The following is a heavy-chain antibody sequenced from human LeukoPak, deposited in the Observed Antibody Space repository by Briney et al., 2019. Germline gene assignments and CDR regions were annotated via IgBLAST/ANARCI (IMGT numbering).Heavy chain of an antibody. CDR2: INHSGST. D-gene: IGHD3-10*01. CDR3: ARGGYYGSGSYYIFDY. Sequence: SETLSLTCAVYGGSFSGYYWSWIRQPPGKGLEWIGEINHSGSTNYNPSLKSRVTISVDPSKNQFSLKLSSVTAADTAVYYCARGGYYGSGSYYIFDYWGQGTLVTVSS. CDR1: GGSFSGYY. J-gene: IGHJ4*02. V-gene: IGHV4-34*01.